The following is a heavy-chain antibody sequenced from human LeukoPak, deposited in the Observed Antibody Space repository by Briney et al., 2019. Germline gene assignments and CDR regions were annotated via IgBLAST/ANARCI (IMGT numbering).Heavy chain of an antibody. J-gene: IGHJ6*03. D-gene: IGHD3-3*01. CDR1: GFTFSDYV. CDR2: ISGSGTST. V-gene: IGHV3-23*01. Sequence: GGSLRLSCAVSGFTFSDYVVHWVRQAPGKGLDWVSSISGSGTSTFYADSVKGRFTISRDNSKNTLYLQMNSLRVEDTALYYCAKGYYDWFRYMDVWGNGTTVTVSS. CDR3: AKGYYDWFRYMDV.